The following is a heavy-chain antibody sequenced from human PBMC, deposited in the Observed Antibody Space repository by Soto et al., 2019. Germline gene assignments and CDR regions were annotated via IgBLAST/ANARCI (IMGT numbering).Heavy chain of an antibody. CDR1: GFTFSSYA. D-gene: IGHD1-1*01. Sequence: GGSLRLSCAASGFTFSSYAMHWVRQAPGKGLEWVAVISYDGSNKYYADSVKGRFTISRDNSKNTLYLQMNSLRAEDTAVYYCARARTTGPYYFDYWGQGTLVTVSS. CDR2: ISYDGSNK. V-gene: IGHV3-30-3*01. J-gene: IGHJ4*02. CDR3: ARARTTGPYYFDY.